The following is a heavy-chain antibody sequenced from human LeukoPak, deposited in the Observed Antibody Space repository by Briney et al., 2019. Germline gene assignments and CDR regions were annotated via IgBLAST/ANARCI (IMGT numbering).Heavy chain of an antibody. CDR1: GGSISSYY. V-gene: IGHV4-59*01. J-gene: IGHJ4*02. Sequence: PSETLSLTCTVSGGSISSYYWSWIRQPPGKGLEWIGYIYYSGSTNYNPSLKSRVTISVDTSKNQFSLKPSSVTAADTAVYYCARGTYYYDMYFDYWGQGTLVTVSS. CDR2: IYYSGST. D-gene: IGHD3-22*01. CDR3: ARGTYYYDMYFDY.